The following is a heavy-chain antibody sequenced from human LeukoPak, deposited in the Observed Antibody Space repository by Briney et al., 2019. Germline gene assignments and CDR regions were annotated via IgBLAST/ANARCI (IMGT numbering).Heavy chain of an antibody. CDR3: AKDVFELYDIYDH. D-gene: IGHD3-9*01. J-gene: IGHJ4*02. Sequence: GGSLRLSCTASGFTFSNYAMSWVRQAPGKGLEWVSAISGSGGSIFNADSVKGRFTISRDNSKNTLYLQMNSLRAEDTAVYYCAKDVFELYDIYDHWGQGTLVTVSS. CDR1: GFTFSNYA. V-gene: IGHV3-23*01. CDR2: ISGSGGSI.